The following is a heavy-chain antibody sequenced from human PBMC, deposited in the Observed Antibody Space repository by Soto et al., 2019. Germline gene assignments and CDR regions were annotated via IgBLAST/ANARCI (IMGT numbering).Heavy chain of an antibody. CDR3: TTGIVPRGYFDY. CDR1: GFTFSNAW. D-gene: IGHD2-8*01. J-gene: IGHJ4*02. V-gene: IGHV3-15*01. CDR2: IKSKTDGGTT. Sequence: PGGSLRLSCAASGFTFSNAWMSWVRQAPGKGLEWVGRIKSKTDGGTTDYTAPVKGRFTISRDDSKNTLYLQMDSLKTEDTAVYYCTTGIVPRGYFDYWGQGTLVTVSS.